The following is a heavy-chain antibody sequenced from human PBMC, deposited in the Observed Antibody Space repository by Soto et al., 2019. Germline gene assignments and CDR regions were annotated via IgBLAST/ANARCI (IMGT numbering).Heavy chain of an antibody. Sequence: QGQLVESGGGVVQPGRSLRLSCAASGFTFSSYAMDWVLQAPGKGLEWVEVISYDGSNKYYADSVKGRFTISRDNSKNTLYLQRNSLRAEDTDVYYCARGGIAGAGLDYRGQGTLVTVSS. J-gene: IGHJ4*02. CDR1: GFTFSSYA. V-gene: IGHV3-30-3*01. CDR2: ISYDGSNK. CDR3: ARGGIAGAGLDY. D-gene: IGHD6-19*01.